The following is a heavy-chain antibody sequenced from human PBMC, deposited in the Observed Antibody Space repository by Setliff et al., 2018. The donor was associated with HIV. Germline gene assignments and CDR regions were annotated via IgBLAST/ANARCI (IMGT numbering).Heavy chain of an antibody. V-gene: IGHV1-18*01. CDR1: GYTFNSYA. CDR3: ARASYYYDSSGWVDY. Sequence: ASVKVSCKTSGYTFNSYAISWVRQAPGQGLEWMGWISAYNGNRNYAKKFQGRVTVTKDSSTSIAYMELRNLRSDDTAVYYCARASYYYDSSGWVDYWGQGTLVTVSS. D-gene: IGHD3-22*01. J-gene: IGHJ4*02. CDR2: ISAYNGNR.